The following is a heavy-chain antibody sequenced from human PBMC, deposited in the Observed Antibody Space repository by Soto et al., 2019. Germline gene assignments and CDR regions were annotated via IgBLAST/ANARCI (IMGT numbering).Heavy chain of an antibody. Sequence: GGSLRLSCAASGFTFSSYGMHWVRQAPGKGLEWVAVISYDGSNKYYADSVKGRFTISRDNSKNTLYLQMNSLRAEDTAVYYCANDMTLGYCSSTSCRDWFDPWGQGTLVTVSS. D-gene: IGHD2-2*01. J-gene: IGHJ5*02. CDR3: ANDMTLGYCSSTSCRDWFDP. CDR2: ISYDGSNK. CDR1: GFTFSSYG. V-gene: IGHV3-30*18.